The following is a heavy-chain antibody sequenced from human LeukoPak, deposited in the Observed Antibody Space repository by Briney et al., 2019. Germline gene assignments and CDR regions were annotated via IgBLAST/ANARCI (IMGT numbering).Heavy chain of an antibody. Sequence: GGSLGLSCVASGFSFSTHCMHWVRQVSGKGLLWVSRIHSNERETTYADSVKGRFSISRDNARNTLYLEMNSLRVEDTAVYYCGRGGTRGTVDYWGQGTPVTVSS. CDR1: GFSFSTHC. CDR3: GRGGTRGTVDY. CDR2: IHSNERET. D-gene: IGHD1-1*01. V-gene: IGHV3-74*01. J-gene: IGHJ4*02.